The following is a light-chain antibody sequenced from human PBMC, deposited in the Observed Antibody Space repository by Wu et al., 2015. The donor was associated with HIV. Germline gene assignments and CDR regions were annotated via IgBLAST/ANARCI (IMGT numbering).Light chain of an antibody. V-gene: IGKV3-20*01. CDR1: ESIGSSS. J-gene: IGKJ1*01. CDR2: GAS. Sequence: EIVLTQSPGTLSLSPGERATLSCRVSESIGSSSLAWYQQKPGRAPRLLIYGASSRATGIPDRLSGSGSGTDFTLTISRLEPEDFAVYYCQQYGSSPTWTFGQGTKVEFK. CDR3: QQYGSSPTWT.